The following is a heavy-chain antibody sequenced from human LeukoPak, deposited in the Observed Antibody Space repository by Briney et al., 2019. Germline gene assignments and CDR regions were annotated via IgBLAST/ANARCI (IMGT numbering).Heavy chain of an antibody. CDR2: ISISGSDT. CDR3: ARGNNTFEMATLALDH. D-gene: IGHD5-24*01. Sequence: PGGSLRLSCAASGFAFSDYYMSWIRQAPGKGLDWLSYISISGSDTLYADSVSGRFTISRDNAKNSLFLQMNSLRVEDTAVYYCARGNNTFEMATLALDHWGQGALVTVSS. CDR1: GFAFSDYY. J-gene: IGHJ4*02. V-gene: IGHV3-11*01.